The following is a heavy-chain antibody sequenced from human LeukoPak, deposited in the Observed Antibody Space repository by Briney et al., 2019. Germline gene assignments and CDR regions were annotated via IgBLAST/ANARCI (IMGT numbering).Heavy chain of an antibody. J-gene: IGHJ5*02. D-gene: IGHD6-13*01. Sequence: GGSLRLSCAASGFTFSRYAMSWVRQAPGKGLEWDSSISGSGGSTYYADSVKGRFTISRDNSKNTLYLQMNSLRAEDTAVYYCAKDPAAAGIVYNWFDPWGQGTLVTVSS. V-gene: IGHV3-23*01. CDR3: AKDPAAAGIVYNWFDP. CDR2: ISGSGGST. CDR1: GFTFSRYA.